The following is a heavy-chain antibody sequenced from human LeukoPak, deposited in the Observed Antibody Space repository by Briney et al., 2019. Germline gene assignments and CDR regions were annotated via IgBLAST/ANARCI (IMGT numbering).Heavy chain of an antibody. Sequence: EASVKVSCKASGYTFTGYYMHWVRQAPGQGLGWMGWINPNSGGTNYAQKFQGRVTMTRDTSISTAYMELSRLRSDDTAVYYCARDPAVGYIYYYYYMDVWGKGTTVTVSS. CDR1: GYTFTGYY. CDR3: ARDPAVGYIYYYYYMDV. V-gene: IGHV1-2*02. D-gene: IGHD6-19*01. J-gene: IGHJ6*03. CDR2: INPNSGGT.